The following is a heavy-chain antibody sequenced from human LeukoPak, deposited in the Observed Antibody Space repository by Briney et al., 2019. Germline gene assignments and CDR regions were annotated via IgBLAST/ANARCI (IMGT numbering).Heavy chain of an antibody. V-gene: IGHV1-69*01. CDR1: GGTFSNYA. D-gene: IGHD3-10*01. J-gene: IGHJ4*02. Sequence: SVKVSCKASGGTFSNYAISWVRQAPGQGLEWMGGIIPIFGTANYAQKFQGRVTITADESTSIVYMELSSLRSEDTAVYYCATDNSYGSGSYYTWGQGTLVTVSS. CDR2: IIPIFGTA. CDR3: ATDNSYGSGSYYT.